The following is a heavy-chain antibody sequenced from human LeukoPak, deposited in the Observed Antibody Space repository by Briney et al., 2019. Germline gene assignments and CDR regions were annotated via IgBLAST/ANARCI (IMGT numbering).Heavy chain of an antibody. Sequence: GASLRLSCAASGFTFSSYWMHWVRQAPGKGLVWVSRINSDGSSTSYADSVKGRFTIFRDNAKNTLYLQMSSLRAEDTAVYYCARYCSGGSCYVGAFDIWGQGTMVTVSS. CDR3: ARYCSGGSCYVGAFDI. V-gene: IGHV3-74*01. CDR1: GFTFSSYW. D-gene: IGHD2-15*01. CDR2: INSDGSST. J-gene: IGHJ3*02.